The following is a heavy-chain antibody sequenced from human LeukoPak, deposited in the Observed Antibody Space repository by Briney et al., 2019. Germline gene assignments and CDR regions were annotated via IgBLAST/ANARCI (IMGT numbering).Heavy chain of an antibody. D-gene: IGHD3-10*01. CDR2: ISGSGGST. CDR1: GFTFSSYA. CDR3: ASHYYGSGSYEDGTDAFDI. Sequence: PGASLRLSCAASGFTFSSYAMSWVRQAPGKGLEWVSAISGSGGSTYYADCVKGRFTISRDNSKNTLYLQMNSLRAEDTAVYYCASHYYGSGSYEDGTDAFDIWGQGTMVTVSS. J-gene: IGHJ3*02. V-gene: IGHV3-23*01.